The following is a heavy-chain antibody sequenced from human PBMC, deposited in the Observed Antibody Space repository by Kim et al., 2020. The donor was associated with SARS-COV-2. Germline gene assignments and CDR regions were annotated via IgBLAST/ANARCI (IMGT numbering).Heavy chain of an antibody. J-gene: IGHJ4*02. CDR1: GFTFSSYA. CDR2: ISGSGGST. D-gene: IGHD3-10*01. Sequence: GGSLRLSCAASGFTFSSYAMSWVRQAPGKGLEWVSAISGSGGSTYYADSVKGRFTISRDNSKNTLYLQMNSLRAEDTAVYYCAKDRSLWFGELLNKGIQYDYWGQGTLVTVSS. CDR3: AKDRSLWFGELLNKGIQYDY. V-gene: IGHV3-23*01.